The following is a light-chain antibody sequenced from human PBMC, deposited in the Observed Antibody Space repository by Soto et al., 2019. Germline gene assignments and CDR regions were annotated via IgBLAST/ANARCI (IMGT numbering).Light chain of an antibody. V-gene: IGKV1-27*01. CDR3: QQYNSYWT. J-gene: IGKJ1*01. CDR1: QGISNY. Sequence: DIHLSQSPSFLSASVGYRFTITCRASQGISNYLAWYQQKPGKVPKLLIYAASTLQSGVPSRFSGSGSGTEFTLTISSLQPDEFATYYCQQYNSYWTFGQGTKVDIK. CDR2: AAS.